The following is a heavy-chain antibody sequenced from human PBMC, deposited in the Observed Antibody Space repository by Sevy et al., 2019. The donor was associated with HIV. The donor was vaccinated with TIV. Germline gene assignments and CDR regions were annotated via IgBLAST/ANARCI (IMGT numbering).Heavy chain of an antibody. V-gene: IGHV4-61*01. CDR2: IYYSGST. Sequence: SETLSLTCTVSGGSVSSGSYYWSWIRQPPGKGLEWIGYIYYSGSTNYNPSLKSRVTISVDTSKNQFSLKLSSVTAADTAVYYCARYGYSSSWYHFDYWGQGTLVTVSS. J-gene: IGHJ4*02. CDR3: ARYGYSSSWYHFDY. CDR1: GGSVSSGSYY. D-gene: IGHD6-13*01.